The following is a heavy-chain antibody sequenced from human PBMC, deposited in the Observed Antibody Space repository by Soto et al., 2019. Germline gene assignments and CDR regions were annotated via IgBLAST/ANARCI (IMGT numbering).Heavy chain of an antibody. V-gene: IGHV4-4*02. J-gene: IGHJ4*02. CDR1: GGSISSSNW. CDR3: ARHGPDSTVYVLQY. D-gene: IGHD3-22*01. Sequence: SETLSLTCAVSGGSISSSNWWSWVRQPPGKGLEWIGEIYHSGSTNYNPSLGSRVTIVDTSKNQFSLKLSTVTAADTAVYYCARHGPDSTVYVLQYWGRGTLVTVSS. CDR2: IYHSGST.